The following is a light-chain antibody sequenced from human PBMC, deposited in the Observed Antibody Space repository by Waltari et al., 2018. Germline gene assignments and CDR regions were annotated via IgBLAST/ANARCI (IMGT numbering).Light chain of an antibody. J-gene: IGKJ3*01. Sequence: EIVLTQSPGTLSLSPGERATLSCRASQSVWSSYLAWYQQKPGQAPRLLIYGASNRATGIPDRCSGSGSGTDFTLTISRLEPEDFAVYYCQQYGSSPFTFGPGTKVDIK. CDR1: QSVWSSY. V-gene: IGKV3-20*01. CDR3: QQYGSSPFT. CDR2: GAS.